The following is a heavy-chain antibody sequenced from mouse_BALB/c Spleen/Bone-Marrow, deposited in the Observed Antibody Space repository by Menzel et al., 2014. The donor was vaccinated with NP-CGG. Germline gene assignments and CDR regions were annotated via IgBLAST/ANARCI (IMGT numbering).Heavy chain of an antibody. D-gene: IGHD2-3*01. CDR3: TRTYEYFDY. CDR2: IYPSDNYT. V-gene: IGHV1-69*02. CDR1: GYTFTTYW. J-gene: IGHJ2*01. Sequence: QVHLQQPGADLVRPGASVRLSCKASGYTFTTYWINWVKQRPGQGLEWIGNIYPSDNYTNYNQKFKDRATLTVDKSSSTAYMQLSSPTSEDSAVYYCTRTYEYFDYWGQGTTLTVSS.